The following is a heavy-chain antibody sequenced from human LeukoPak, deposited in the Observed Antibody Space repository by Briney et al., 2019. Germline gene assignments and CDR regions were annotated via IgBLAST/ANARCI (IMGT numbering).Heavy chain of an antibody. Sequence: SVKVSCKASGGTFSSYAISWVRQAPGQGLEWMGGIIPIFGTANYAQKFQGRVTITTDESTSTAYMELSSLRSEDTAVYYCARDMGYCTNGVCYNPDAFDIWGQGTMVTVSS. CDR2: IIPIFGTA. V-gene: IGHV1-69*05. D-gene: IGHD2-8*01. J-gene: IGHJ3*02. CDR1: GGTFSSYA. CDR3: ARDMGYCTNGVCYNPDAFDI.